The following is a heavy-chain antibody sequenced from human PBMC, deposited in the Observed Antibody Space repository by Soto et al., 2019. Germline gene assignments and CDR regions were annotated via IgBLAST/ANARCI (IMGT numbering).Heavy chain of an antibody. Sequence: SETLSLTCAVSGYSISSSNWWGWIRQPPGKGLEWIGYIYYSGTTYYNPSLKSRVTMSVDTSKNQFSLKLTSVTAVDTAVYYCARRYGGNLDYWGQGTRVTVSS. CDR1: GYSISSSNW. D-gene: IGHD1-26*01. J-gene: IGHJ4*02. CDR2: IYYSGTT. V-gene: IGHV4-28*01. CDR3: ARRYGGNLDY.